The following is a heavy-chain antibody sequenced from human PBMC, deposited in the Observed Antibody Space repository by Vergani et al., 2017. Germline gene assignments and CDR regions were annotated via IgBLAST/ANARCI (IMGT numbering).Heavy chain of an antibody. CDR1: GFIFDSNG. J-gene: IGHJ4*02. CDR2: INWNGDNT. CDR3: AREASSGFYDYFDY. D-gene: IGHD6-19*01. V-gene: IGHV3-20*04. Sequence: EVKLVESGGGLVRPGGSLRLSCAGNGFIFDSNGMSWVRQVPGKGLEWVSGINWNGDNTGYADSVKGPFTISRDNAKNSLYLQMNSLRVEDTALYYCAREASSGFYDYFDYWGQGTLVTVSS.